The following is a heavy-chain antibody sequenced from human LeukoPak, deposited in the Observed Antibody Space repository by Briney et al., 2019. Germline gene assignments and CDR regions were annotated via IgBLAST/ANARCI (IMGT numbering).Heavy chain of an antibody. CDR2: INHSGST. J-gene: IGHJ4*02. V-gene: IGHV4-34*01. Sequence: KTSETLSLTCAVYGGSFSGYYWSWIRQPPGKGLEWIGEINHSGSTNHNPSLKSRVTISVDTSKNQFSLKLSSVTAADTAVYFCARDPIRYYDTRGIDWGQGTLVTVSS. D-gene: IGHD3-22*01. CDR1: GGSFSGYY. CDR3: ARDPIRYYDTRGID.